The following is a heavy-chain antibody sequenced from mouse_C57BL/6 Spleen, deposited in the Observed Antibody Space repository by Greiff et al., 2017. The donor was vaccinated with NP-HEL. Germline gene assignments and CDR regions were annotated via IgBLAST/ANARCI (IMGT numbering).Heavy chain of an antibody. Sequence: QVQLKQPGAELVKPGASVKMSCKASGYTFTSYWITWVKQRPGQGLEWIGDIYPGSGSTNYNEKFKSKATLTVDTSSSTAYMQLSSLTSEDSAVYYCARRYSGDYYAMDYWGQGTSVTVSS. J-gene: IGHJ4*01. V-gene: IGHV1-55*01. CDR3: ARRYSGDYYAMDY. CDR2: IYPGSGST. CDR1: GYTFTSYW. D-gene: IGHD2-12*01.